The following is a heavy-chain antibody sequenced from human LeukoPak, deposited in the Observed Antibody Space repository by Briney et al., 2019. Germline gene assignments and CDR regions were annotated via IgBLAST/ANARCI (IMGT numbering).Heavy chain of an antibody. Sequence: GWSLRLSCAASGFTFDDYAMHWVRQAPGKGLEWVSGISWNSGSIGYADSVKGRFTISRDNAKNSLYLQMNSLRAEDTALYYCAKDITSYYDFWSGHVPGYYYYMDVWGKGTTVTVSS. CDR2: ISWNSGSI. J-gene: IGHJ6*03. CDR3: AKDITSYYDFWSGHVPGYYYYMDV. CDR1: GFTFDDYA. V-gene: IGHV3-9*01. D-gene: IGHD3-3*01.